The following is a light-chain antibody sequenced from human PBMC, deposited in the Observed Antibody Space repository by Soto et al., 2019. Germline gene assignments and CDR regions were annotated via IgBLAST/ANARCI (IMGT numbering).Light chain of an antibody. CDR1: QSIGTW. V-gene: IGKV1-5*01. CDR3: QEYNSYPVS. J-gene: IGKJ5*01. CDR2: DAS. Sequence: DIQVTQSPATLSAFVGDRVTISCRARQSIGTWLAWYQQKPGKAPKLLIYDASTLESGVPSRFSGSGSRTEFTLTISSLQPEDVATYYCQEYNSYPVSFGQGTRLDI.